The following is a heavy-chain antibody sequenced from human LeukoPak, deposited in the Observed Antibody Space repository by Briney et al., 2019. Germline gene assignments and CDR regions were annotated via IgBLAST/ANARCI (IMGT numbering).Heavy chain of an antibody. D-gene: IGHD1-26*01. J-gene: IGHJ5*02. CDR2: IHISGKA. V-gene: IGHV4-59*08. Sequence: SETLSLTCTVSGASITDYYWSWIRQTPEMGLEYIGYIHISGKAYNNPSLKGRVTVSLDTSQNQFSLKLTSVTAADTAVYFCARHLGEGTYPMDRWGQGILVTVSS. CDR1: GASITDYY. CDR3: ARHLGEGTYPMDR.